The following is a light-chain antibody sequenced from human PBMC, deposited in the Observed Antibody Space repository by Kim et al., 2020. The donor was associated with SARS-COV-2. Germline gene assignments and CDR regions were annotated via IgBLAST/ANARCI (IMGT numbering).Light chain of an antibody. Sequence: GYRVTSTCLVSQGMTSSLAWYQQKPGKVSQVLMYATSGEQAGVPSRFSGSGSGTDFTLNISSLQPEDVAAYYCQKDNSAPRTFGQGTKVDIK. J-gene: IGKJ1*01. CDR2: ATS. CDR3: QKDNSAPRT. CDR1: QGMTSS. V-gene: IGKV1-27*01.